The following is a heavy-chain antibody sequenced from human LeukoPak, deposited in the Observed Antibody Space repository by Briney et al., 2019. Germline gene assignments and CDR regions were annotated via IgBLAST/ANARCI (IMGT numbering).Heavy chain of an antibody. J-gene: IGHJ6*03. Sequence: GASVKVSCKASGYTFTSYGISWVRQAPGQGLEWMGWISAYNGNTNYAQKLQGRVTMTTDTSTSTAYMELRSLRSDDTAVYYCARGSPDCTNGACYTPYYYYYYMDVWGKGTTVTVSS. CDR1: GYTFTSYG. D-gene: IGHD2-8*01. CDR2: ISAYNGNT. CDR3: ARGSPDCTNGACYTPYYYYYYMDV. V-gene: IGHV1-18*01.